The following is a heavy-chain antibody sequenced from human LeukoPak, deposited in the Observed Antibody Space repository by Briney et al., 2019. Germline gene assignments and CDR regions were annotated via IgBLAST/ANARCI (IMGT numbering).Heavy chain of an antibody. CDR2: IRSNSDGGTI. Sequence: GGSLRLSCATSGFSFSNAWMNWVRQAPGKGLEWVGRIRSNSDGGTIDYAAPVKGRFTLSRDDSKTTLYLQMNSLQTEDTAVYYCATDFYDSTWGQGTLVTVS. CDR3: ATDFYDST. CDR1: GFSFSNAW. J-gene: IGHJ5*02. V-gene: IGHV3-15*07. D-gene: IGHD3-22*01.